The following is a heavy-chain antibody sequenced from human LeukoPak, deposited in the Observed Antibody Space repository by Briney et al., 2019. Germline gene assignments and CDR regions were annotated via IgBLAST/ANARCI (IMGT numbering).Heavy chain of an antibody. CDR1: GGSISSYY. J-gene: IGHJ5*02. CDR2: IYYSGST. V-gene: IGHV4-59*01. CDR3: ARHKGYYGSGSFNGWFDP. D-gene: IGHD3-10*01. Sequence: SETLSLTCTVSGGSISSYYWSWIRQPPGKGLEWIGYIYYSGSTNYNPSLKSRVTISVDTSKNQFSLQLSSVTAADTAVYYCARHKGYYGSGSFNGWFDPWGQGTLVTVSS.